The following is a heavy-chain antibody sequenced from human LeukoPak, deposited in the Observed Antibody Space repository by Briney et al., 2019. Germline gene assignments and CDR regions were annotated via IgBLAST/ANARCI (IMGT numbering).Heavy chain of an antibody. V-gene: IGHV3-21*01. D-gene: IGHD3-22*01. CDR1: GLTFSSYS. CDR3: ARDARPEDYYDSSGCFDY. CDR2: ISSSSSYI. Sequence: GGSLRLSCAAPGLTFSSYSMNWVRQAPGKGLEWVSSISSSSSYIYYADSVKGRFTISRDNAKNSLYLQMNSLRAEDTAVYYCARDARPEDYYDSSGCFDYWGQGTLVTVSS. J-gene: IGHJ4*02.